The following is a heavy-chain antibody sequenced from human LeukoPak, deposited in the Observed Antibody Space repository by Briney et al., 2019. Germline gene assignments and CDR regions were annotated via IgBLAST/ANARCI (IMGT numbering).Heavy chain of an antibody. D-gene: IGHD7-27*01. CDR1: GFTFSGAW. Sequence: GGSLRLSCTASGFTFSGAWMTWVRQAPGKGLEWVANIREDGTEKNYVDSVKGRYTISRDNAKNSLFLQMSNLRDDDTAIYYCARHVGISFWGQGTLVTVSS. CDR2: IREDGTEK. V-gene: IGHV3-7*01. CDR3: ARHVGISF. J-gene: IGHJ4*02.